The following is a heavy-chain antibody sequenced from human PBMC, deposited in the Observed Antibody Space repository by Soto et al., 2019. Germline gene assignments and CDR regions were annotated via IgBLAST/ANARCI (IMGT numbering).Heavy chain of an antibody. CDR1: GGTFSSYA. V-gene: IGHV1-69*05. J-gene: IGHJ4*02. D-gene: IGHD3-22*01. Sequence: GASVKVSCKASGGTFSSYASSWVRQAPGQGLEWMGGIIPIFGTANYAQKLQGRVTMTTDTSTSTAYMELRSLRSDDTAVYYCARGYYYDSSGYSLNWGQGTLVTVSS. CDR2: IIPIFGTA. CDR3: ARGYYYDSSGYSLN.